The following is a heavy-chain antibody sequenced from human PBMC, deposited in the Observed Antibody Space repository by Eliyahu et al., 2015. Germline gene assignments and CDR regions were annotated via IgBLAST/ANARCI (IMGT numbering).Heavy chain of an antibody. Sequence: QVQLQESGPGLVKPSQTLSLTCTXSXGSIXRGGYXWSWIRQHPGKGLEWIGYIYYSGSTYYNPSLKSRVTISVDTSKNQFSLKLSSVTAADTAVYYCARATGIVVVPAASPYFDYXGQGTLVTVSS. J-gene: IGHJ4*02. CDR2: IYYSGST. V-gene: IGHV4-31*03. CDR3: ARATGIVVVPAASPYFDY. CDR1: XGSIXRGGYX. D-gene: IGHD2-2*01.